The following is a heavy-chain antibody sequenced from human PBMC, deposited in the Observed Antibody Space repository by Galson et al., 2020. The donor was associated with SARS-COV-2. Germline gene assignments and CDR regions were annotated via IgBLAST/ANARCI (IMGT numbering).Heavy chain of an antibody. Sequence: ETLSLTCAASGFTTTYWMSWVRQAPGKGLEWVANIRQDGSEKNYIDSVKGRFTISRDNAKNSLYLQMNSLRVEDTAVYYCAREMGWYIDLWGRGTLVTVSS. CDR3: AREMGWYIDL. CDR2: IRQDGSEK. V-gene: IGHV3-7*03. CDR1: GFTTTYW. J-gene: IGHJ2*01.